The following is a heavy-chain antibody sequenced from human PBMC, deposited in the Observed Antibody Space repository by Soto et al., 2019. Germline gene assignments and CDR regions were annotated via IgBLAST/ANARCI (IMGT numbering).Heavy chain of an antibody. CDR2: ISSSSSTI. CDR3: ARDEVSSDSGSYCYYYYMDV. J-gene: IGHJ6*03. Sequence: EVQLVESGGGLVQPGGSLRLSCAASGFTFSSYSMNWVRQAPGKGLEWVSYISSSSSTIYYADSVKGRFTISRDNAKNSLYLQMNSLRAEDTAVYYCARDEVSSDSGSYCYYYYMDVWGKGTTVTVSS. D-gene: IGHD6-13*01. CDR1: GFTFSSYS. V-gene: IGHV3-48*01.